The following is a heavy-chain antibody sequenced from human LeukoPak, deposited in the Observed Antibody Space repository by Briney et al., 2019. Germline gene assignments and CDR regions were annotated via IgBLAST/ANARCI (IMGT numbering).Heavy chain of an antibody. CDR2: IYTSGTI. CDR3: ARVEYSGYDYRGAFDI. D-gene: IGHD5-12*01. V-gene: IGHV4-4*07. Sequence: PSETLSLTCTVSGGSISSYYWSWIRQPAGTALEWIGRIYTSGTITYNPSLKSRVTMSVDTSKNQFSLKLSSVTAADTAVYYCARVEYSGYDYRGAFDIWGQGTMVTVSS. CDR1: GGSISSYY. J-gene: IGHJ3*02.